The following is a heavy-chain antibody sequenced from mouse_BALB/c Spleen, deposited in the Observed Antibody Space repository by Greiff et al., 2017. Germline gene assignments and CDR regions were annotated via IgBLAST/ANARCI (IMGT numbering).Heavy chain of an antibody. J-gene: IGHJ3*01. CDR1: GYSITSDYA. V-gene: IGHV3-2*02. CDR2: ISYSGST. Sequence: DVKLQESGPGLVKPSQSLSLTCTVTGYSITSDYAWNWIRQFPGNKLEWIGYISYSGSTSYNPSLKSRISITRDTSKNQFFLQLNSVTTEDTATYYCARNYYGSKAWFAYWGQGTLVTVSA. CDR3: ARNYYGSKAWFAY. D-gene: IGHD1-1*01.